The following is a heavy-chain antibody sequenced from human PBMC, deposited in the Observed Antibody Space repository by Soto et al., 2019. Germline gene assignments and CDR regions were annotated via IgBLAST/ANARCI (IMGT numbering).Heavy chain of an antibody. CDR1: GYTFNSYG. D-gene: IGHD4-4*01. Sequence: ASVKVSCKASGYTFNSYGISWVRQAPGQGLEWMGWISAYNGNTNYAQKLQGRVTMTTDTSTSTAYMELRSLRSDDTAVYYCARFTVGYYYYDMDVWGQGTTVTVSS. J-gene: IGHJ6*02. CDR2: ISAYNGNT. V-gene: IGHV1-18*01. CDR3: ARFTVGYYYYDMDV.